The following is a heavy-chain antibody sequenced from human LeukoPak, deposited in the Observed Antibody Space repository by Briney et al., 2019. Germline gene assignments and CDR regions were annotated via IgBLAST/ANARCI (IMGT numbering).Heavy chain of an antibody. J-gene: IGHJ4*02. CDR1: EFSVGSNY. D-gene: IGHD4-17*01. V-gene: IGHV3-49*04. Sequence: PGGSLRPSCAASEFSVGSNYMTWVRQAPGKGLEWIGFIRRGANDGTTEYAASVKGRFSISRDDSKSIAYLQLNGLQTEDTALYYCTRADGDYDHRFFDYWGQGTQVIVSS. CDR3: TRADGDYDHRFFDY. CDR2: IRRGANDGTT.